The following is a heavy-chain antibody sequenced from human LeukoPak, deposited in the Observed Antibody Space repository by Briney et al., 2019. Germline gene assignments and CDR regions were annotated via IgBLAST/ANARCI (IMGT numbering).Heavy chain of an antibody. CDR1: GGSLSSYY. J-gene: IGHJ4*02. CDR3: ARDGGYDILTGSGRGFDY. CDR2: IYYSGST. V-gene: IGHV4-59*01. Sequence: SETLSLTCTVSGGSLSSYYWSWIRQPPGKGLEWIGYIYYSGSTNYNPSFKSRVTISVDTSKNQFSLKLSSVTAADTAVYYCARDGGYDILTGSGRGFDYWGQGTLVTVSS. D-gene: IGHD3-9*01.